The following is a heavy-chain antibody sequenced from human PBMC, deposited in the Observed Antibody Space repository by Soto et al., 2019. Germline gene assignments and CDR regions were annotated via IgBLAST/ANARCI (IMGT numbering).Heavy chain of an antibody. V-gene: IGHV3-7*01. CDR3: ARDITYCYNYMDV. J-gene: IGHJ6*03. Sequence: EVQLVESGGGLVQPGGSLRLSCAASGFTFSSYWMSWVRQAPGKGLEWVANIKQDGSEKYYVHSVKGRFTITRDNAKNSLYIQMNSLRAEDTAVYYFARDITYCYNYMDVWGKGTTVTVSS. CDR1: GFTFSSYW. CDR2: IKQDGSEK.